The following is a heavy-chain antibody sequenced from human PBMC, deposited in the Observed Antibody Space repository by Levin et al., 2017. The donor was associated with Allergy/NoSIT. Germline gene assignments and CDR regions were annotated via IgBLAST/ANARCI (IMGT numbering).Heavy chain of an antibody. D-gene: IGHD3-22*01. CDR2: ISGSGGST. J-gene: IGHJ4*02. V-gene: IGHV3-23*01. Sequence: GGSLRLSCAASGFTFSSYAMSWVRQAPGKGLEWVSAISGSGGSTYYADSVKGRSTISRDNSKNTLNLQMNSLRAEDTAVYYCAKERGGRAYYDSSGYQFDYWGQGTLVTVSS. CDR1: GFTFSSYA. CDR3: AKERGGRAYYDSSGYQFDY.